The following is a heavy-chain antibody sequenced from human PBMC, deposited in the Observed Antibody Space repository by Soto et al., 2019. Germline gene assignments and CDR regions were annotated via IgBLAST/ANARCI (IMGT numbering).Heavy chain of an antibody. D-gene: IGHD6-13*01. V-gene: IGHV3-23*01. CDR2: ISGSGVST. CDR1: GFTFSTYA. J-gene: IGHJ6*03. CDR3: AKVGSYSLHYYYYYMDV. Sequence: PGGSLRLSCAASGFTFSTYAMSWVRQAPGKGLEWVSTISGSGVSTYYADSVKGRFTISRDNSKNTLFLQMNSLRVEDTVVFFCAKVGSYSLHYYYYYMDVWGKGTTVTVSS.